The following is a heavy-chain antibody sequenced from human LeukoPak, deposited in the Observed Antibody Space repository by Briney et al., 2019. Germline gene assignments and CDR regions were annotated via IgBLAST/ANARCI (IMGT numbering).Heavy chain of an antibody. CDR3: ASQLRFLEWLKDYMDV. CDR2: ICYSGCT. Sequence: SETLSLTCTVSGGSISSSSYYWGWIRQPPGKGLEWIGSICYSGCTYYNPYLRIRVTISVDKSKHQFHLKLSSVTAADASEYSCASQLRFLEWLKDYMDVWGEGTTVTVSS. V-gene: IGHV4-39*01. D-gene: IGHD3-3*01. CDR1: GGSISSSSYY. J-gene: IGHJ6*03.